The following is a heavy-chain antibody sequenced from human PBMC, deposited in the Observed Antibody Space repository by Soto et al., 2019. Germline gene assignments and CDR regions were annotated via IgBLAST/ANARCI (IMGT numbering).Heavy chain of an antibody. CDR2: ISGYNGDT. CDR3: AKNGKPRYYNYGLDV. CDR1: GYTFSRYG. Sequence: QGKLVQSGGEVKKPGASVKVSCKASGYTFSRYGISWVRQAPGQGLEWMGWISGYNGDTNYAQKFQGRVTMTIDTSTTTAYVELRSLLSDDTAVYYCAKNGKPRYYNYGLDVWSQGTPVTVSS. J-gene: IGHJ6*02. D-gene: IGHD1-26*01. V-gene: IGHV1-18*01.